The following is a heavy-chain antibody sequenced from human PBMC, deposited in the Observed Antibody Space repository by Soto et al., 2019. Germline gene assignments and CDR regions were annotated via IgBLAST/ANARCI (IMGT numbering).Heavy chain of an antibody. CDR3: AKNGQPPYYYYGMDV. CDR1: GYTFTRYG. CDR2: ISGYNGDT. Sequence: QGQLVQSGPEVKKPGASVKVSCKASGYTFTRYGISWVRQAPGQGLEWMGWISGYNGDTKYAQKFQGRVTMTIDTSXXTAYMALRSLTSDDSAVYYCAKNGQPPYYYYGMDVWGQGTTVTVSS. V-gene: IGHV1-18*01. D-gene: IGHD2-8*01. J-gene: IGHJ6*02.